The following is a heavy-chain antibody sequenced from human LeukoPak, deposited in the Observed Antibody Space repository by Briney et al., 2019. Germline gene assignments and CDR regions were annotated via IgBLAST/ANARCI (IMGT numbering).Heavy chain of an antibody. V-gene: IGHV4-34*01. J-gene: IGHJ4*02. D-gene: IGHD6-19*01. CDR2: INHSGST. Sequence: KSSETLSLTCAVYGGSFSGYYWSWIRQPPGKGLEWIGGINHSGSTNYNPSLKSRVTISVDTSKNQFSLKLSSVTAADTAVYYCARDQQWVDYWGQGTLVTVSS. CDR1: GGSFSGYY. CDR3: ARDQQWVDY.